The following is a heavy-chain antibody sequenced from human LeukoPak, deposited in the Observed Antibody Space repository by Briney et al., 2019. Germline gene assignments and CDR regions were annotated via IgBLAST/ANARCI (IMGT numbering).Heavy chain of an antibody. J-gene: IGHJ5*02. D-gene: IGHD1/OR15-1a*01. V-gene: IGHV1-2*02. CDR3: ARDHGLNKRWFDP. CDR1: EYTFTGYY. CDR2: INPDSGGT. Sequence: ASVKVSCKASEYTFTGYYMHWVRQAPGQGLEWMGWINPDSGGTNYAQKFQGSVTMTRDTSISTAYMELSRLTSDDTAVYYCARDHGLNKRWFDPWGQGTLVTVSS.